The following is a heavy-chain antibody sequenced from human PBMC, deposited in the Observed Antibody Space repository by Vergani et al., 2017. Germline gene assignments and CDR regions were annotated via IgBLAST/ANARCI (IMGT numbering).Heavy chain of an antibody. V-gene: IGHV3-30-3*01. CDR1: GFALNRHA. CDR3: VRDRGLCAGGRGYTEAWDY. CDR2: ISFDGTNE. D-gene: IGHD6-25*01. Sequence: QVQLVESGGGVVQPGTSLRLSCVVSGFALNRHAMYWVRQAPGKGLEWVVGISFDGTNEYYPDLVKGRFTLSRDIAKNTLYLQVRSLRLEDTGVYHCVRDRGLCAGGRGYTEAWDYWGQGTPVTVSS. J-gene: IGHJ4*02.